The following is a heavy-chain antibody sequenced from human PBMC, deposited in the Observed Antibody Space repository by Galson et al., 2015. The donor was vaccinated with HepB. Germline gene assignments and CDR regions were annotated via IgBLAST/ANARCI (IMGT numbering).Heavy chain of an antibody. D-gene: IGHD2-2*01. CDR3: ARGAPGDIVVAPAANHYYYYMDV. V-gene: IGHV1-46*03. Sequence: SVKVSCKASGYTFTSYYVHWVRQAPGQGLEWMGIINPSGGNTSYAQKFQGRVTMTRDTSTSTVYMELSSLRSEDTAVYYCARGAPGDIVVAPAANHYYYYMDVWGKGITVNVSS. J-gene: IGHJ6*03. CDR2: INPSGGNT. CDR1: GYTFTSYY.